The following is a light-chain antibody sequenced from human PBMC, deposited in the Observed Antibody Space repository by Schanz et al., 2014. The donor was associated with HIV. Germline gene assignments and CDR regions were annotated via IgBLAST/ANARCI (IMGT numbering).Light chain of an antibody. J-gene: IGKJ3*01. V-gene: IGKV3-20*01. CDR3: QQYGSSPFT. CDR2: GAS. Sequence: EIVMTQSPGTLSVSPGERATLSCRASQSVSSNLAWYQQKPGQAPTLLIYGASKRATGIPDRFIGSGSGTDFTLTISRLEPEDFAVYYCQQYGSSPFTFGPGTKVDIK. CDR1: QSVSSN.